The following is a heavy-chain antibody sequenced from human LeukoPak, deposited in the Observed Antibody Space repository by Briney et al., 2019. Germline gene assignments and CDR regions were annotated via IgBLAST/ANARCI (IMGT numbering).Heavy chain of an antibody. V-gene: IGHV3-48*03. J-gene: IGHJ4*02. CDR3: ARGSYTGFDLYFDY. Sequence: GGSLRLSCATSGFSFSTQEMTWVRQAPGKGLEWVSYISSNSRTIYYADSVKGRFTTSRDNTRNSVFLQLNSLRVEDTGSYYCARGSYTGFDLYFDYWGQGTLVTVSS. CDR2: ISSNSRTI. CDR1: GFSFSTQE. D-gene: IGHD5-12*01.